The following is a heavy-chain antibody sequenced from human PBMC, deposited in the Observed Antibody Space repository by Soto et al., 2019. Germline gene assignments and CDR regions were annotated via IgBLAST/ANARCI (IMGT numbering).Heavy chain of an antibody. CDR3: ARQVGMIAVVTPYYFDY. V-gene: IGHV4-39*01. J-gene: IGHJ4*02. Sequence: SETLSLTCTVSGGSISSSTYYWGWIRQPPGKGLEWIGSIYYSGNTYYSPSLKSRVTISVDTSKNQFSLKLTSVTATDTAVYYCARQVGMIAVVTPYYFDYWGQGTLVTVSS. CDR2: IYYSGNT. D-gene: IGHD3-22*01. CDR1: GGSISSSTYY.